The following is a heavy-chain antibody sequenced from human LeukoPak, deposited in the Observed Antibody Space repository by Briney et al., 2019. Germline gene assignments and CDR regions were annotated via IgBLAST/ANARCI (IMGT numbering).Heavy chain of an antibody. CDR2: VYQSGTT. CDR3: ARHGGSLGYFDH. J-gene: IGHJ4*02. Sequence: SETLSLTCTVSSGSTSTFYWSWIRQPPGKGLEWIGYVYQSGTTSYNPSLKRRVTISADTSKNQFSLRVTSVTAADTAVYYCARHGGSLGYFDHWGQGTLVTVSS. D-gene: IGHD1-26*01. CDR1: SGSTSTFY. V-gene: IGHV4-59*08.